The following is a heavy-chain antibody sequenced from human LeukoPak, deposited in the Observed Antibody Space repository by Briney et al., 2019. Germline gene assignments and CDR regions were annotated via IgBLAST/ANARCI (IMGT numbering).Heavy chain of an antibody. CDR3: AKDKSGGWELLRDHDAFDI. CDR1: GFTFHLYA. J-gene: IGHJ3*02. D-gene: IGHD1-26*01. Sequence: GGSLRLSCAASGFTFHLYAMNWVRLAPGKGLEWVSSISGSGASTYYADSVKGRFTISRDNSKNTLYLQMNSLRAEDTALYYCAKDKSGGWELLRDHDAFDIWGQGTMVTVSS. V-gene: IGHV3-23*01. CDR2: ISGSGAST.